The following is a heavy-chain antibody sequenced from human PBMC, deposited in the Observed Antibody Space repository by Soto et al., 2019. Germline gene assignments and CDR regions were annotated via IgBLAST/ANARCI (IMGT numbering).Heavy chain of an antibody. Sequence: QVQLVESGGGVVQPGESLRLSCAASGFTFSSYAMHWVRQTPGKGLEWVAAISYDGTYKYHVDSVKGLLSISRDNSKNTLYLQMNRLRPEDTAVYYCARQCGSMGVWDFDYWGQGSLVTVSS. J-gene: IGHJ4*02. CDR2: ISYDGTYK. CDR3: ARQCGSMGVWDFDY. V-gene: IGHV3-30*03. CDR1: GFTFSSYA. D-gene: IGHD3-16*01.